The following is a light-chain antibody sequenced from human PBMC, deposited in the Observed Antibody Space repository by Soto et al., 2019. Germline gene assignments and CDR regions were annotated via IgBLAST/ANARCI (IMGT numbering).Light chain of an antibody. Sequence: DIQMTQSPSSLSASVGHRVTITCLASQNIYRYLNWYQHKPGKAPKLLIFGASNLQSGVPSRFSGSGSGTDFTLTISSLQPEDFTTYYCQQNYNTLITFGQGTRLEI. CDR1: QNIYRY. CDR3: QQNYNTLIT. CDR2: GAS. J-gene: IGKJ5*01. V-gene: IGKV1-39*01.